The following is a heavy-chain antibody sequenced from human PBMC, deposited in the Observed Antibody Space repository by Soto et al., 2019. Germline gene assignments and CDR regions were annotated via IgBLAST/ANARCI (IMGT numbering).Heavy chain of an antibody. Sequence: QVQLVESGGGVVQPGRSLRLSCAASGFTFSSYGMHWVRQAPGKGLEWVAVISYDGSNKYYADSVKGRFIISRDNSKNTLYLQMNSLRAEDTAVYYCAKPYASSGVDAFDIWGQGTMVTVSS. CDR1: GFTFSSYG. D-gene: IGHD3-22*01. V-gene: IGHV3-30*18. J-gene: IGHJ3*02. CDR3: AKPYASSGVDAFDI. CDR2: ISYDGSNK.